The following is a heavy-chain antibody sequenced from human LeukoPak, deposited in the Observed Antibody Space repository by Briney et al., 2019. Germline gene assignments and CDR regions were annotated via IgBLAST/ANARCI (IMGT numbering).Heavy chain of an antibody. D-gene: IGHD3-10*01. V-gene: IGHV3-33*01. CDR1: GFTFSSYG. CDR3: ARDLAGRTSGFDY. CDR2: IWYDGSNK. J-gene: IGHJ4*02. Sequence: GGSLRLSCAASGFTFSSYGMHWVRQAPGKGLEWVAVIWYDGSNKYYADSVKGRFTISRDNSKNTLYLQMNSLRAEDTAVYYCARDLAGRTSGFDYWGQGTLVTVSS.